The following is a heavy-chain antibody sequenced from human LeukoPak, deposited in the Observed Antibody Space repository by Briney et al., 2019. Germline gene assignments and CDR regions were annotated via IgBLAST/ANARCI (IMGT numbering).Heavy chain of an antibody. CDR2: IIPILGTA. J-gene: IGHJ4*02. V-gene: IGHV1-69*13. Sequence: ASVKVSCKASGGTFSSYAISWVRQAPGQGLEWMGGIIPILGTANYAQKFQGRVTITADESTSTAYMELSSLRSEDTAVYYCGRGRKMATKQIDYWGQGTLVTVSS. D-gene: IGHD5-24*01. CDR3: GRGRKMATKQIDY. CDR1: GGTFSSYA.